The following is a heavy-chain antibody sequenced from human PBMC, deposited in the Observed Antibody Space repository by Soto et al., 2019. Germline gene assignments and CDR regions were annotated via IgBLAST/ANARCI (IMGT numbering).Heavy chain of an antibody. CDR2: ISAYNGNT. Sequence: QVQLVQSGAEVKKPGASVKVSCKASGYTFTSYCISWVRQAPGQGLEWMGWISAYNGNTNYAQKLQGRVTMTTGHSTSTAYMELRSLRSDDTAVYYCARVNYYDSSGYYSFDYWGQGTLVTVSS. D-gene: IGHD3-22*01. CDR1: GYTFTSYC. CDR3: ARVNYYDSSGYYSFDY. V-gene: IGHV1-18*01. J-gene: IGHJ4*02.